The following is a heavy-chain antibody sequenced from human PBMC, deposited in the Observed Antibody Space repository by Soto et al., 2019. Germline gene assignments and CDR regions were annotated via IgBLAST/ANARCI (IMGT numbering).Heavy chain of an antibody. Sequence: PSETLSLTCTVSGGSISSYYWSWIRRPAGKGLEWIGRIYTSGSTNYNPSLKSRVTMSVDTSKNQFSLNLSSVTAAADTAVYYCARDRITLANDAFDIWGQGTMVTVSS. CDR2: IYTSGST. J-gene: IGHJ3*02. D-gene: IGHD3-10*01. CDR1: GGSISSYY. CDR3: ARDRITLANDAFDI. V-gene: IGHV4-4*07.